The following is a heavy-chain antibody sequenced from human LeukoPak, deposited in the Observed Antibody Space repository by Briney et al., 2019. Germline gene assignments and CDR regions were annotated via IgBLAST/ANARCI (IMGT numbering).Heavy chain of an antibody. CDR2: INHSGST. V-gene: IGHV4-34*01. CDR3: ARGWQLVYYY. CDR1: GGSFSGYY. Sequence: KASETLSLTCAVYGGSFSGYYRSWIRQPPGKGLEWIGEINHSGSTNYNPSLKSRVTISVDTSKNQFSLKLSSVTAADTAVYYCARGWQLVYYYWGQGTLVTVSS. D-gene: IGHD6-6*01. J-gene: IGHJ4*02.